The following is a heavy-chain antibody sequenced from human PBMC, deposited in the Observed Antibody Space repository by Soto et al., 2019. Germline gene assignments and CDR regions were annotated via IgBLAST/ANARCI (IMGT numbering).Heavy chain of an antibody. CDR3: TSRQTHYDRSAFDF. CDR1: GDSVSNNRAA. J-gene: IGHJ4*02. V-gene: IGHV6-1*01. Sequence: SHTLSLTCAISGDSVSNNRAAWNWVRQSPSRGLEWLGRTYYRSKWSNDYAVSMKSRITINPDTSRNQFSLQLNSVTPEDTAVDDCTSRQTHYDRSAFDFGGQGTLVTVS. CDR2: TYYRSKWSN. D-gene: IGHD3-22*01.